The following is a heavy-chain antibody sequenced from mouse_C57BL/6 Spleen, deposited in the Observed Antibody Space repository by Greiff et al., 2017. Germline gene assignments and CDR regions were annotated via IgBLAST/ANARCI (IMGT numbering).Heavy chain of an antibody. V-gene: IGHV5-17*01. CDR1: GFTFSDYG. Sequence: EVKVVESGGGLVKPGGSLKLSCAASGFTFSDYGMHWVRQAPEKGLEWVAYISSGSSTIYYADTVQGRFTISRDNAKNTLFMQMNSLRSEDTAMYYCARDYGSSLFDYWGQGTTLTVSS. CDR3: ARDYGSSLFDY. J-gene: IGHJ2*01. D-gene: IGHD1-1*01. CDR2: ISSGSSTI.